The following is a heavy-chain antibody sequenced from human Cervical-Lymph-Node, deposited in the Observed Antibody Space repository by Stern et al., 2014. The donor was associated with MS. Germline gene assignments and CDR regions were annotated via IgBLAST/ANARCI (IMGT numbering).Heavy chain of an antibody. CDR1: GYTFTSYA. D-gene: IGHD6-19*01. CDR2: INAGNGNT. J-gene: IGHJ4*02. Sequence: VQLVESGAEVKKPGASVKVSCKASGYTFTSYAMHWVRQAPGQRLEWMVWINAGNGNTKYSQKFQGRVTITRDTSASTAYMELSSLRSEDTAVYYCARDLAAVAGLDYWGQGTLVTVSS. CDR3: ARDLAAVAGLDY. V-gene: IGHV1-3*01.